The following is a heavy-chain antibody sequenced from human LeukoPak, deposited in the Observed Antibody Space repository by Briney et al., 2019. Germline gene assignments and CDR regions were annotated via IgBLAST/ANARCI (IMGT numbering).Heavy chain of an antibody. Sequence: PGGSLRLSCAASGFTFSSYAMSWVRQAPGKGLEWVSAISGNGGSTYYADSVKGRFTISRDNSKNTLYLQMNSLRAEDTAVYYCAKDLVVVTARDYWGQGTLVTVSS. J-gene: IGHJ4*02. CDR2: ISGNGGST. V-gene: IGHV3-23*01. CDR1: GFTFSSYA. CDR3: AKDLVVVTARDY. D-gene: IGHD2-21*02.